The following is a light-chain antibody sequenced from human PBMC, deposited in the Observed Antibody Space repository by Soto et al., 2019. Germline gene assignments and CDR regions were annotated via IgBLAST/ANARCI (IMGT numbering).Light chain of an antibody. J-gene: IGKJ4*01. CDR1: QSVSSSY. V-gene: IGKV3-20*01. CDR2: GAS. Sequence: EMGFTRCPSNLSLSPGERATLSFRASQSVSSSYLAWYQQKPGQAPRLLIYGASSRATGIPDRFSGSGSGTDFTLTISRLEPEGFAVYSCQQYGSAPPLTLGGGTKVDIK. CDR3: QQYGSAPPLT.